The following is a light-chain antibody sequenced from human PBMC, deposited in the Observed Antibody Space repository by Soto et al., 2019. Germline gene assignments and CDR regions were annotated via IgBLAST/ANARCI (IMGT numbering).Light chain of an antibody. CDR2: DVS. V-gene: IGLV2-14*01. Sequence: QSVLTQPASVSGSPGQSITISCTGTSGDVGGYNYVSWYQQHPGKAPKLMIYDVSNRPSGVSNRFSGSKSGNTASLTISGLQAEDEADYYCSSYTSSSTPGFGGGTKLTVL. CDR1: SGDVGGYNY. J-gene: IGLJ2*01. CDR3: SSYTSSSTPG.